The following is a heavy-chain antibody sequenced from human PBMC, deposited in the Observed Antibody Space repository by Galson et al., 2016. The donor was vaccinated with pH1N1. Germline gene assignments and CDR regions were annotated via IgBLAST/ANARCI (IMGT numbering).Heavy chain of an antibody. J-gene: IGHJ5*02. Sequence: SLRLSCAASGFSFTTYGMSWVRQAPGKGLDWVSGISNSGDDTFYAHTVRGRFTISRDNSKNKLYLQMNSLTAVDTAIYYCARGGAIGPNYNDGEVSSWGQGALVTVSS. V-gene: IGHV3-23*01. CDR3: ARGGAIGPNYNDGEVSS. D-gene: IGHD5-18*01. CDR1: GFSFTTYG. CDR2: ISNSGDDT.